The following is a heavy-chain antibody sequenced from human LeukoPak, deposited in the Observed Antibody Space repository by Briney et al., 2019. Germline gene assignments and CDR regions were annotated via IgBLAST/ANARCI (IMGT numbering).Heavy chain of an antibody. CDR1: GLAFTDYY. CDR2: ISSGGETT. CDR3: ATLRTMIRPDFDN. J-gene: IGHJ4*02. D-gene: IGHD3-22*01. V-gene: IGHV3-11*01. Sequence: GSLRLSCAASGLAFTDYYMTWIRQAPGKGLEWVSYISSGGETTYSADSVRGRFTISRDNTKNSLYLHMNSLRAEDTAVYYCATLRTMIRPDFDNWGQGTLVTVSS.